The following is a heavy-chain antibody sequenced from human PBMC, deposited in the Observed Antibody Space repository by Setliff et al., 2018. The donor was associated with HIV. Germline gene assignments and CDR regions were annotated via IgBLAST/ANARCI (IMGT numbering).Heavy chain of an antibody. CDR1: GYTFTAYY. CDR2: INPDSGAT. Sequence: ASVKVSCKSSGYTFTAYYIHWVRQARGQGLEWMGWINPDSGATKCAEKFEGRVSLTRDTSINTVYMELSSLRSDDTAVDFCTRVSGWTDHWGQGAQVTVSS. D-gene: IGHD6-19*01. V-gene: IGHV1-2*02. J-gene: IGHJ1*01. CDR3: TRVSGWTDH.